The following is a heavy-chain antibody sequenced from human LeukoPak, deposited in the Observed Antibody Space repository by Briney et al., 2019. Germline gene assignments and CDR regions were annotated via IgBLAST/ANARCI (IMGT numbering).Heavy chain of an antibody. CDR3: ARLRWFGELFGGTYNWFDP. Sequence: ASVKVSCKASGYTFTNYAMNWVRQAPGQGLEWMGWMNPNSGNTGYAQKFQGRVTITRNTSISTAYMELSSLRSEDTAVYYCARLRWFGELFGGTYNWFDPWGQGTLVTVSS. CDR2: MNPNSGNT. D-gene: IGHD3-10*01. V-gene: IGHV1-8*03. CDR1: GYTFTNYA. J-gene: IGHJ5*02.